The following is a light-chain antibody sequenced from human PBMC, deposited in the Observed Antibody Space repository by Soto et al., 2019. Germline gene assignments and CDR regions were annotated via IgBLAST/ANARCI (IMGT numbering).Light chain of an antibody. CDR2: DAS. CDR3: QQYDYLPLT. V-gene: IGKV1-33*01. J-gene: IGKJ4*02. CDR1: QDITNY. Sequence: DIQMTQSPSSLSASVGERVTISWQASQDITNYVNWYQQKPGKAPQLLIYDASNLETGVPSRCGGRGSGTDFNFTISSLQPEDSATYYCQQYDYLPLTFGGGTKVDIK.